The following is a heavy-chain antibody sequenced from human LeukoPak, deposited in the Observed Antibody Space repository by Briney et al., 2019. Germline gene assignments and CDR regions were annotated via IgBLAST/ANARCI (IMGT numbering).Heavy chain of an antibody. J-gene: IGHJ6*04. CDR1: GFAFTAYL. D-gene: IGHD2-2*01. Sequence: PGGSLRLSCAASGFAFTAYLIHWIRQPPGKGLEWVAVMSSDGNAIFYADSVRGRFTISRDNSKNTLYLQVNSLRVEDTAVYYCAKDVYCSSTSCYGDYYYGMDVWGKGTTVTVSS. CDR3: AKDVYCSSTSCYGDYYYGMDV. V-gene: IGHV3-30-3*01. CDR2: MSSDGNAI.